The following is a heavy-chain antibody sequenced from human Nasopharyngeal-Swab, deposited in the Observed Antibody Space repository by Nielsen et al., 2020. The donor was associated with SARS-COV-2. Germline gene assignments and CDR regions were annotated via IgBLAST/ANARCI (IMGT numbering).Heavy chain of an antibody. CDR3: AKKGIVVVPAAGGLDP. CDR2: ISGSGGST. J-gene: IGHJ5*02. D-gene: IGHD2-2*01. V-gene: IGHV3-23*01. CDR1: GFTFSSYA. Sequence: GGSLRLSCVVSGFTFSSYAMSWVRQAPGKGLEWVSAISGSGGSTYYADSVKGRFTISRDNSKNTLYLQMNSLRAEDTAVYYCAKKGIVVVPAAGGLDPWGQGTLVTVSS.